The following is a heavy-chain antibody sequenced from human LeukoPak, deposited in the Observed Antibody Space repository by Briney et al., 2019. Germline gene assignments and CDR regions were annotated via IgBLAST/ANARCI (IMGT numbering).Heavy chain of an antibody. D-gene: IGHD2-15*01. J-gene: IGHJ4*02. CDR1: GYTFTSYG. CDR2: ISAYNGNT. Sequence: ASVKVPCKASGYTFTSYGISWVRQAPGQGLEWMGCISAYNGNTNYAQKLQGRVTMTTDTSTSTAYMELRSLRSDDTAVYYCARILRGYCSGGSCYDFDYWGQGTLVTVSS. V-gene: IGHV1-18*04. CDR3: ARILRGYCSGGSCYDFDY.